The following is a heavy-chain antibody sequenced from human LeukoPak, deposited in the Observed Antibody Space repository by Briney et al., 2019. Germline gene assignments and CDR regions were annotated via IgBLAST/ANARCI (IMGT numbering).Heavy chain of an antibody. D-gene: IGHD3-22*01. CDR2: IRYDGSNK. J-gene: IGHJ4*02. V-gene: IGHV3-30*02. CDR3: AKDQSITVIGGQEYYFDY. CDR1: GFTFRSYG. Sequence: PGGSLRLSRAASGFTFRSYGMRWVRQAPGKGLEWVAFIRYDGSNKYYADSVKGRFTISRDNSKNTLYLQMNSLRAEDTAVYYCAKDQSITVIGGQEYYFDYWGQGTLVTVSS.